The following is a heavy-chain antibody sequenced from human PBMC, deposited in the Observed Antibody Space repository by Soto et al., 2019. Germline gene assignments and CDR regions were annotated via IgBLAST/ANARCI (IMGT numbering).Heavy chain of an antibody. CDR1: GFNFRNYD. CDR2: ISHDGGDE. D-gene: IGHD3-16*01. V-gene: IGHV3-30*03. J-gene: IGHJ4*02. CDR3: ARVFNDGGFGEVPPLAG. Sequence: QVQLVESGGGVVQPGRSLRLSCAASGFNFRNYDVHWVRQAPGKGLEWVAMISHDGGDEYFADSVKGRFTISRDNSKNTLDLKMNGRKTKDRVVYYWARVFNDGGFGEVPPLAGGGRGPLVIVSS.